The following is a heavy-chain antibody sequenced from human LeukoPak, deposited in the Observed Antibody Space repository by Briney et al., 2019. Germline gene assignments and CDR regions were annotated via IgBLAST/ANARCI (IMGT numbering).Heavy chain of an antibody. CDR2: INPNSGGT. CDR3: AREAGYYYDSSGELPFFDY. J-gene: IGHJ4*02. Sequence: GASVKVSCKASGYTFTGYYMHWVRQAPGQGLEWMGWINPNSGGTNYAQKFQGWVTMTRDTSISTAYMELSRLRSDDTAVYYCAREAGYYYDSSGELPFFDYWGQGTLVTVSS. D-gene: IGHD3-22*01. CDR1: GYTFTGYY. V-gene: IGHV1-2*04.